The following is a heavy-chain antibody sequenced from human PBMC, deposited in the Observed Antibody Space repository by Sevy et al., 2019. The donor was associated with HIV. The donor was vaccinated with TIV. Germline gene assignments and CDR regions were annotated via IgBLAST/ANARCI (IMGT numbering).Heavy chain of an antibody. CDR3: TSIG. CDR1: GYTFTVQY. Sequence: ASVKVSCRASGYTFTVQYLHWVRQAPGQGLEYMGFIDPNNGGTNYAEMFQGRVAMTRDTTTSTVYMELNNLRSDDTATYYCTSIGWGQGTLVTVSS. J-gene: IGHJ4*02. V-gene: IGHV1-2*02. CDR2: IDPNNGGT.